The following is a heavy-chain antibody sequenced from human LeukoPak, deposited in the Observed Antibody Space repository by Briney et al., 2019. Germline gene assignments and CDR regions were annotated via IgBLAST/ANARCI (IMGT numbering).Heavy chain of an antibody. Sequence: GGSLRPSCTASGFTFGDYAMSWVRQAPGKGLEWVGFIRSKAYGGTTEYAASVKGRFTISRDDSKSIAYLQMNSLRAEDTAVYYCARSRQWLQRGAFDIWGQGTMVTVSS. V-gene: IGHV3-49*04. J-gene: IGHJ3*02. CDR1: GFTFGDYA. CDR2: IRSKAYGGTT. CDR3: ARSRQWLQRGAFDI. D-gene: IGHD6-19*01.